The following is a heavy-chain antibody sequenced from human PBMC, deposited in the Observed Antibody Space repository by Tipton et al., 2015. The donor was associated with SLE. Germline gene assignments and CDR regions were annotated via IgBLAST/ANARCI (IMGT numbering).Heavy chain of an antibody. CDR3: AGQPEQWLFYFDY. CDR1: GGSISSSSYY. D-gene: IGHD6-19*01. V-gene: IGHV4-39*01. CDR2: IYYSGST. Sequence: TLSLTCTVSGGSISSSSYYWGWIRQPPGRGLEWIGSIYYSGSTYYNPSLKSRVTISVDTSKNQFSLKLSSVTAADTAVYYCAGQPEQWLFYFDYWGQGTLVTVSS. J-gene: IGHJ4*02.